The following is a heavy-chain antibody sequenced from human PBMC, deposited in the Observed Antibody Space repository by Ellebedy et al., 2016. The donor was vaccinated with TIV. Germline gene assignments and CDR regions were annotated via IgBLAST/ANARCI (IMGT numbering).Heavy chain of an antibody. D-gene: IGHD3/OR15-3a*01. CDR2: IYYTGIT. V-gene: IGHV4-39*01. CDR1: GGSISSSTYY. J-gene: IGHJ4*02. CDR3: ARRGDRSLFYYFDY. Sequence: MPSETLSLTCTVSGGSISSSTYYWAWIRQPPGKGLEYIGNIYYTGITYDNPSLKSRVTISVDRSKNQFSLKLTSVTAADTALYYCARRGDRSLFYYFDYWGRGTLVTVSS.